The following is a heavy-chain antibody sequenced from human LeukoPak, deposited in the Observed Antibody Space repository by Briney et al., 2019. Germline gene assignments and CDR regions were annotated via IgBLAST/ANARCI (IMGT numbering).Heavy chain of an antibody. D-gene: IGHD2-21*02. Sequence: GGSLTLSCAASGFTLSSYGMSSLRQAPGKGLEFVAAINGGATYTYYADSVKGRFTISRDNSKNTLYLQMNSLRAEDTAVYYCAKDPILTVVNWFDSWGLGTLVSVSS. CDR1: GFTLSSYG. CDR2: INGGATYT. CDR3: AKDPILTVVNWFDS. V-gene: IGHV3-23*01. J-gene: IGHJ5*01.